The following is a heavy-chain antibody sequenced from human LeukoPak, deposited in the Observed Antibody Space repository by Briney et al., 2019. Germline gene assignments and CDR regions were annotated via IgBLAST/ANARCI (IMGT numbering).Heavy chain of an antibody. CDR3: ARVFYGAYSGQLDHFDY. CDR2: IYHSGST. J-gene: IGHJ4*02. Sequence: SETLSLTCTVSGYSISSGYFWGWIRQPPGKGLEWIGSIYHSGSTSYNPSLRSRLTISVDTSKNQFSLKLSSVTAADTAVYYCARVFYGAYSGQLDHFDYWGQGTLVTVSS. V-gene: IGHV4-38-2*02. D-gene: IGHD1-26*01. CDR1: GYSISSGYF.